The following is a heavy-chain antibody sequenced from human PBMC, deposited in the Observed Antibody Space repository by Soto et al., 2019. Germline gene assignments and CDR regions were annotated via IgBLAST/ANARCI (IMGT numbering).Heavy chain of an antibody. CDR2: ISSSSSYI. J-gene: IGHJ4*02. CDR3: ARHVRARGN. V-gene: IGHV3-21*01. Sequence: EVQLVESGGGLVKPGGSLRLSCAASGFTFSSYSMNWVRQAPGKGLEWVSSISSSSSYIYYADSVKGRFTISRDNAKNSQYLQMSSLRAEEKAVYYCARHVRARGNWGQGTLVTVSS. D-gene: IGHD3-10*02. CDR1: GFTFSSYS.